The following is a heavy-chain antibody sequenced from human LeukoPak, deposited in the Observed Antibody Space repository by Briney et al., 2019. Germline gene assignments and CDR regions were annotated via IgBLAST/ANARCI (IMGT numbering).Heavy chain of an antibody. V-gene: IGHV3-21*01. CDR3: ARRYDSSGYYWGDAFDI. J-gene: IGHJ3*02. D-gene: IGHD3-22*01. Sequence: GGSLRLSCAASGFTFSSYSMNWVRQAPGKGLEWVSSISSSSSYIYYADSVKGRFTISRDNAKNSLYLQMNSLRAEDTAVYYCARRYDSSGYYWGDAFDIWGQETMVTVSS. CDR2: ISSSSSYI. CDR1: GFTFSSYS.